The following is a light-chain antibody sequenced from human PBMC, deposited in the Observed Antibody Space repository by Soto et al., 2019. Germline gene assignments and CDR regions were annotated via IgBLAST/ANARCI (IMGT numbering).Light chain of an antibody. Sequence: DIQMPQSPSSVSASVGDRITITCRASQGISSYLAWYQQKPGKAPKLLIYAASTLQSGVPSRFSGSGSGTDFTLTISSLQSEDFATYYCQQYVRAFRSFGQGTKVDIK. V-gene: IGKV1-16*01. CDR1: QGISSY. J-gene: IGKJ1*01. CDR2: AAS. CDR3: QQYVRAFRS.